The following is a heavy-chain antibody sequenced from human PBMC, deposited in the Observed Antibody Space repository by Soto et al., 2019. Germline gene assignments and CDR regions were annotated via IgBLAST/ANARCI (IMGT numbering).Heavy chain of an antibody. CDR2: IIPIFGTA. CDR1: GGTFSSYA. CDR3: ARSSSRSSGWHIRYYYYYGMDV. Sequence: SVKVSCKASGGTFSSYAISWVRQAPGQGLEWMGGIIPIFGTANYAQKFQGRVTITADESTSTAYMELSSLRSEDTAVYYCARSSSRSSGWHIRYYYYYGMDVWGHGTTVTVSS. J-gene: IGHJ6*02. V-gene: IGHV1-69*13. D-gene: IGHD6-19*01.